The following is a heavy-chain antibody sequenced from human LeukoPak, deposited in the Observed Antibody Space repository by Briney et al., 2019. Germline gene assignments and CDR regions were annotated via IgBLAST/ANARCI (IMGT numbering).Heavy chain of an antibody. J-gene: IGHJ4*02. CDR3: ARQRVSPCFDY. CDR2: ISGSGDNT. D-gene: IGHD1-1*01. CDR1: GFTFSSYA. Sequence: GGSLRLSCAASGFTFSSYAINWVRQAPGKGLEWVSEISGSGDNTHYSDSVKGRFTISRDNSKNTLYLQMNSLRAEDTAVYYCARQRVSPCFDYWGQGTLVTVSS. V-gene: IGHV3-23*01.